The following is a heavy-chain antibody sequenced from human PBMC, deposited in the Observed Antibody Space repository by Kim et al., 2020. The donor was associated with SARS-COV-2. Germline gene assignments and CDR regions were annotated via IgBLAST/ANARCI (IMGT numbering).Heavy chain of an antibody. D-gene: IGHD2-2*01. CDR1: GGSISSYS. CDR3: ARDRIGYCSSTSCSLHFDY. CDR2: TYYSGST. V-gene: IGHV4-59*01. Sequence: SETLSLTCTVSGGSISSYSWSWIRQPPGKGLEWIGYTYYSGSTNNNPSLKSRVTISVDTSKNQFSLKLSSVTAADTAVYYCARDRIGYCSSTSCSLHFDYWGQGTLVTVS. J-gene: IGHJ4*02.